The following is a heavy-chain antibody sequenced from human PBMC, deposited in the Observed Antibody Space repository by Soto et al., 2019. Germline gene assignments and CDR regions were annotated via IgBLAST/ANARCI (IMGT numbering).Heavy chain of an antibody. CDR1: GGSISSYY. CDR3: ARLRDYDYVWGSYRKAYYYYGMDV. D-gene: IGHD3-16*02. J-gene: IGHJ6*02. Sequence: SETLSLTCTVSGGSISSYYWSWIRQPPGKGLEWIGYIYYSGSTNYNPSLKSRVTISVDTSKNQFSLKLSSVTAADTAVYYCARLRDYDYVWGSYRKAYYYYGMDVWGQGTTVTVSS. CDR2: IYYSGST. V-gene: IGHV4-59*01.